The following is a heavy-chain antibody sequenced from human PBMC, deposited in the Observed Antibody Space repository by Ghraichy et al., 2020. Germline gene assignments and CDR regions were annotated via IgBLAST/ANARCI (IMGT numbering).Heavy chain of an antibody. CDR3: ARSKSSTSNTMDV. Sequence: SETLSLTCTVYGGSISPYYWSWVRQPPGKGLEWIGYIFYSGSTTYNPSLKSRVTISVDTSKNQFSLNLSSVTAADTAVYYGARSKSSTSNTMDVWGQGTTVIVSS. D-gene: IGHD6-13*01. J-gene: IGHJ6*02. CDR2: IFYSGST. V-gene: IGHV4-59*01. CDR1: GGSISPYY.